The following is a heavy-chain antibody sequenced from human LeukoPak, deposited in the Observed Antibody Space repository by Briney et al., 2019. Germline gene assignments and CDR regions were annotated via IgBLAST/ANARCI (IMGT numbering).Heavy chain of an antibody. CDR1: GYTFTSYD. CDR2: MNPNSGNT. V-gene: IGHV1-8*01. J-gene: IGHJ5*02. Sequence: ASVKVSCKASGYTFTSYDINWVRQATGQGLEWMGGMNPNSGNTGYEQKFQGRVTMTRNTSISTAYMELNRLRSEDTAVYYCARAPLGMVRGPMEDPWGQGTLVTVSS. D-gene: IGHD3-10*01. CDR3: ARAPLGMVRGPMEDP.